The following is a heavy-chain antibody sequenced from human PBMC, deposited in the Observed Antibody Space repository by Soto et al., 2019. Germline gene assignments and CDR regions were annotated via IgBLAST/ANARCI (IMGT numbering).Heavy chain of an antibody. J-gene: IGHJ4*02. Sequence: SETLSLTCTVSGGSISSYYWSWIRQPPGKGLEWIGYIYYSGSTNYNPSLKSRVTISVDTSKNQFSLKLSSVTAADTAVYYCARAEEYCSSTSCPDHFDYWGQGTLVTVSS. D-gene: IGHD2-2*01. V-gene: IGHV4-59*01. CDR1: GGSISSYY. CDR2: IYYSGST. CDR3: ARAEEYCSSTSCPDHFDY.